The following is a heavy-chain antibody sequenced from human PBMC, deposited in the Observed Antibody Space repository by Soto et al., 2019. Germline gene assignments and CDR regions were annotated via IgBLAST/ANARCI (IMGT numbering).Heavy chain of an antibody. D-gene: IGHD4-17*01. V-gene: IGHV3-23*01. CDR1: GFTFSSYA. CDR3: AKGLTTVTNFDY. CDR2: ISGSGVST. J-gene: IGHJ4*02. Sequence: PGGSLRLSCAASGFTFSSYAMSWVRQAPGKGLEWVSGISGSGVSTYYADSVKGRFTISRDNSKNTLYLQMNSLRAEDTAVYYCAKGLTTVTNFDYWGQGTLVTVSS.